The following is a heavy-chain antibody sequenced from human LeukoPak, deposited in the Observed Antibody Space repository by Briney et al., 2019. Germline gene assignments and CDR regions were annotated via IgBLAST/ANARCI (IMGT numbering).Heavy chain of an antibody. D-gene: IGHD3-10*01. J-gene: IGHJ4*02. Sequence: GESLKISCKGSGYSFTTYWIGWVRQMPGKGLEWMGIIFPGDSDTIYSPSFQGQVTISADKSINTAYLQWSSLKASDTAMYYCATSESQTKFDYWGQGTLVTASS. CDR1: GYSFTTYW. CDR3: ATSESQTKFDY. CDR2: IFPGDSDT. V-gene: IGHV5-51*01.